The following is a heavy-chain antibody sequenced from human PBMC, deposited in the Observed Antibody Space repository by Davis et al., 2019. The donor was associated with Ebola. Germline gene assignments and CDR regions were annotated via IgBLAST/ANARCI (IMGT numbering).Heavy chain of an antibody. V-gene: IGHV3-43D*03. CDR3: TAYDSTFRNY. CDR2: IRWDGRST. Sequence: GGSLRLSCAASGFTFAAYAMHWVRQAPGKCLEWVSLIRWDGRSTAYADSVRGRFSISRDNSRKFLYLQMNGLRAEDTALYYCTAYDSTFRNYWGQGTLVTVSS. D-gene: IGHD3-22*01. CDR1: GFTFAAYA. J-gene: IGHJ4*02.